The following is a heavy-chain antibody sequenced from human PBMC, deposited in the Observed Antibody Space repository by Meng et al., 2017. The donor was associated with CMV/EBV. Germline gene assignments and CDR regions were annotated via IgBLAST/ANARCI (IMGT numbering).Heavy chain of an antibody. CDR2: ISSSGTTI. D-gene: IGHD4-11*01. Sequence: GGSLRLSCAASGFTFSSYEMTWVRQAPGKGLQWVSYISSSGTTIYYADSVKGRFTISRDNAKNSLYLQMNSLRAEDTAVYFCARGWSTVTTLGSMDVWGQGTTVTSP. CDR1: GFTFSSYE. V-gene: IGHV3-48*03. CDR3: ARGWSTVTTLGSMDV. J-gene: IGHJ6*02.